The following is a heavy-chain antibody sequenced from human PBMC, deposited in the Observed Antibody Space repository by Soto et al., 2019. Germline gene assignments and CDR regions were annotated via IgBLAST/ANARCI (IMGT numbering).Heavy chain of an antibody. CDR2: IIPIFGTA. CDR3: AAFDPGPMGFDP. V-gene: IGHV1-69*13. D-gene: IGHD3-3*02. CDR1: GGTFSSYA. Sequence: SVKVSCKASGGTFSSYAISWVRQAPGQGLEWMGGIIPIFGTANYAQKFQGRVTITADESTSTAYMELSSLRSEDTAVYYCAAFDPGPMGFDPWGQGTLVTVSS. J-gene: IGHJ5*02.